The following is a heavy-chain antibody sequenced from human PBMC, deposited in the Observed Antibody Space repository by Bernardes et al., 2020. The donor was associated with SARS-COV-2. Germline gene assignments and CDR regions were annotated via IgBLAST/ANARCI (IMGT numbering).Heavy chain of an antibody. CDR1: GYTFTGYY. V-gene: IGHV1-2*02. CDR3: ARDREPGIAVAGTYDY. D-gene: IGHD6-19*01. CDR2: INPNSGGT. J-gene: IGHJ4*02. Sequence: ASVKVSCKASGYTFTGYYMHWVRQAPGQGLEWMGWINPNSGGTNYAQKFQGRVTMTRDTSISTAYMELSRLRSDDTAVYYCARDREPGIAVAGTYDYWGQGTLVTVSS.